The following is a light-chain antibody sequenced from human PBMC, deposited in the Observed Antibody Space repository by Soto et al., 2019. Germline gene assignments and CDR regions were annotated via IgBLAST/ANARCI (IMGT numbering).Light chain of an antibody. V-gene: IGKV1-5*03. J-gene: IGKJ1*01. CDR2: KAS. Sequence: DIQMTQSPSTLSASVGDRVTITCRASQRISTWLAWYQQKPGKAPKLLIYKASTLESGVPSRFSGSVSGTEFTLTISSLQPDDFATYYCQQYNSYSSFGQGTKVEIQ. CDR3: QQYNSYSS. CDR1: QRISTW.